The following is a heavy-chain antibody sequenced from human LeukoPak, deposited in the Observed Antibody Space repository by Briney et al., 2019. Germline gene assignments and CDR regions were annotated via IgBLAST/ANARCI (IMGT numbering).Heavy chain of an antibody. D-gene: IGHD3-10*01. Sequence: GGSLRLSCAASGFTFGDYAMHWVRQVPGKGLEWVSGISYNSASTDYADSMKGRFNISRDNAKNSLYLQMNSLRAEDTAVYYCVRRGLIVTEYLERWGQGTLVIVSS. CDR3: VRRGLIVTEYLER. CDR1: GFTFGDYA. J-gene: IGHJ1*01. CDR2: ISYNSAST. V-gene: IGHV3-9*01.